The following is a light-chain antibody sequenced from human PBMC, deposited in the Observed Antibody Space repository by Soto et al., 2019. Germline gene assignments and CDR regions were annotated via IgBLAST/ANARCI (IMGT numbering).Light chain of an antibody. CDR1: QSIGSSY. Sequence: EIVLTQSPGTLSLSPGERATLSCRASQSIGSSYLAWYQQKPGQAPRLLIYGASSRATDIPDRFSVSGSGTDFTLTISRLDPEDFAMYYCSPYVNSPYTFGQGTKLEIK. V-gene: IGKV3-20*01. J-gene: IGKJ2*01. CDR2: GAS. CDR3: SPYVNSPYT.